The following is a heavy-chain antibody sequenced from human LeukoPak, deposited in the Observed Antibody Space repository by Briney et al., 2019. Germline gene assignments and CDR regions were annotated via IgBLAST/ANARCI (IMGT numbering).Heavy chain of an antibody. CDR1: GGSFSGYY. CDR2: INHSGST. CDR3: ARVSPNYGSGSYYYYYGMDV. V-gene: IGHV4-34*01. Sequence: SETLSLTCAVYGGSFSGYYWSWIRQPPGKGLEWIGEINHSGSTNYNPSLKSRVTKSVNTCKNQFSLKLSSVTAADTAVYYCARVSPNYGSGSYYYYYGMDVWGQGTTVTVSS. J-gene: IGHJ6*02. D-gene: IGHD3-10*01.